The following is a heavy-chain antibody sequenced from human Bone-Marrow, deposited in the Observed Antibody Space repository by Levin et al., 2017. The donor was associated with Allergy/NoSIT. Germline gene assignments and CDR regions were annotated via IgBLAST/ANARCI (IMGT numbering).Heavy chain of an antibody. D-gene: IGHD3-22*01. J-gene: IGHJ3*02. CDR2: ISSYSSDL. CDR3: VRGMIADVRVAHKEAFDI. Sequence: GGSLRLSCTVSGFRFSDYSIYWVRQAPGKGLEWISSISSYSSDLYYADSVKGRFTISRDNAKNSLNLQVSSLRAEDTAVYDFVRGMIADVRVAHKEAFDIWGQGTMVTVSS. CDR1: GFRFSDYS. V-gene: IGHV3-21*01.